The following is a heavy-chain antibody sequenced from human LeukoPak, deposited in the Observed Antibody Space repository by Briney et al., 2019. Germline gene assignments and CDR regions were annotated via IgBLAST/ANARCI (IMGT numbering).Heavy chain of an antibody. D-gene: IGHD4-23*01. CDR3: ARGTMVVTDFDY. CDR2: IYYSGST. V-gene: IGHV4-59*01. CDR1: GGCISSYY. Sequence: SETLSLTCTVSGGCISSYYWSWIRQPPGKGLEWIGYIYYSGSTNYNPSLKSRVTISVDTSKNQFSLKLSSVTAADTAVYYCARGTMVVTDFDYWGQGTLVTVSS. J-gene: IGHJ4*02.